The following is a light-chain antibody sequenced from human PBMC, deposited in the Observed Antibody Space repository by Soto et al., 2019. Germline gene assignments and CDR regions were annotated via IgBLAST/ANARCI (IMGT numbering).Light chain of an antibody. V-gene: IGKV1-27*01. J-gene: IGKJ1*01. CDR2: AAS. Sequence: DIQMTQSPSSLSAYLGDRVTITCRASLGISDYLAWYQHKPGKVPKLLIFAASTLHSGVPSRFSGSGSGTDFTLTISSLQPDDVATYYCQKYNSPPWTFGQGTKVDIK. CDR3: QKYNSPPWT. CDR1: LGISDY.